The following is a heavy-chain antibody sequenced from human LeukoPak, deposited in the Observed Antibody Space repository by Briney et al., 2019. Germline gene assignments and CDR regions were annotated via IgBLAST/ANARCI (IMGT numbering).Heavy chain of an antibody. D-gene: IGHD3-3*01. Sequence: SETLSLTCTVSGGSISSYYWSWIRQPPGKGLEWNGYIYYSGSTNYNPSLKSRVTISVDTSKNQFSLRLSSVTAADTAVYYCAREKFGVPDYWGQGTLVTVSS. CDR3: AREKFGVPDY. J-gene: IGHJ4*02. V-gene: IGHV4-59*01. CDR2: IYYSGST. CDR1: GGSISSYY.